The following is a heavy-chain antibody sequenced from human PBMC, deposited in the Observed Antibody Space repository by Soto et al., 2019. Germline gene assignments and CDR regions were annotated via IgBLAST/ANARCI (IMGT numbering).Heavy chain of an antibody. J-gene: IGHJ4*02. CDR1: GGSISSSNW. D-gene: IGHD3-10*01. V-gene: IGHV4-4*02. Sequence: QVQLQESGPGLVKPSGTLSLTCAVSGGSISSSNWWSWVRQPPGKGLEWIGEIYHSGSTNYNPSLKSRVTKSVDRAKNQFSLNLSSVTAADTAVYYCARVWFSCPAGGGSWGQGTLVTVSS. CDR3: ARVWFSCPAGGGS. CDR2: IYHSGST.